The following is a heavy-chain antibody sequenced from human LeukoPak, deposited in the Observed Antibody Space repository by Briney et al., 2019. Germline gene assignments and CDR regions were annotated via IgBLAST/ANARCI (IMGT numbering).Heavy chain of an antibody. Sequence: SETLSLTCTVSGGSISSYYWSWIRQPAGKGLEWIGRIYTSGSTNYNPSLKSRVTMSVDTSKNQFSLKLSSVTAADPAVYYCARGHSGSYPEDAFDIWGQGTMVTVSS. CDR3: ARGHSGSYPEDAFDI. CDR1: GGSISSYY. CDR2: IYTSGST. V-gene: IGHV4-4*07. J-gene: IGHJ3*02. D-gene: IGHD1-26*01.